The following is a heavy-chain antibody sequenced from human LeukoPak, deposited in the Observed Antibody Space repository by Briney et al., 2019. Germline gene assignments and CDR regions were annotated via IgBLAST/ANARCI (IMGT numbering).Heavy chain of an antibody. Sequence: SGTLSLTCAVYGGSFSGYYWSWIRQPPGKGLEWIGEINHSGSTNYNPSLKSRVTISVDTSKNQFSLKLSSVTAADTAVYYCARVAIRLPRYYDSSGCYGARSAFDIWGQGTMVTVSS. V-gene: IGHV4-34*01. CDR1: GGSFSGYY. D-gene: IGHD3-22*01. CDR3: ARVAIRLPRYYDSSGCYGARSAFDI. J-gene: IGHJ3*02. CDR2: INHSGST.